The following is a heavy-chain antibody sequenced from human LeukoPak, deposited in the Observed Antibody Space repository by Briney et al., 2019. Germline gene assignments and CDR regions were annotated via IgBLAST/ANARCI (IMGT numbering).Heavy chain of an antibody. Sequence: GGSPRLSCAASGFTFSSYAMHWVRQAPGKGLEWVAVISYDGSNKYYADSVKGRFTISRDNSKNTLYLQMNSLRAEDTAVYYCARDRTAVAGDYYYYYMDVWGEGTTVTVSS. CDR2: ISYDGSNK. D-gene: IGHD6-19*01. CDR3: ARDRTAVAGDYYYYYMDV. CDR1: GFTFSSYA. J-gene: IGHJ6*03. V-gene: IGHV3-30-3*01.